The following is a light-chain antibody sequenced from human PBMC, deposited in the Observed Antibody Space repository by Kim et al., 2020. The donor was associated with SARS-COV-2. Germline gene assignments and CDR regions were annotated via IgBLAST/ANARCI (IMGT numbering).Light chain of an antibody. Sequence: EIVLTQSPGTLSLSPGERATLSCRASQSVSSSYLAWYQQKPGQAPRLLIYGASSRATGIPDRFSGSGSGTDFTLTISRLEPEDFALYYGQQYGSSPYTFGQETKLDI. V-gene: IGKV3-20*01. J-gene: IGKJ2*01. CDR2: GAS. CDR1: QSVSSSY. CDR3: QQYGSSPYT.